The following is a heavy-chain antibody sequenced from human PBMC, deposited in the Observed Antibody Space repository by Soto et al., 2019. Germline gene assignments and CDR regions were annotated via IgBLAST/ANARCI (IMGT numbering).Heavy chain of an antibody. Sequence: GGSLRLSCTVSGFTFSTYGMHWVRQAPGKGLEWVAVVSNDGSQKYYAESVKGRFSISRDNSKNTLQLQKDNLKAEDKAVFYCVRDSGRSSGSLFDKWGQGTLVTVS. CDR3: VRDSGRSSGSLFDK. V-gene: IGHV3-30*03. J-gene: IGHJ4*02. CDR2: VSNDGSQK. CDR1: GFTFSTYG. D-gene: IGHD5-12*01.